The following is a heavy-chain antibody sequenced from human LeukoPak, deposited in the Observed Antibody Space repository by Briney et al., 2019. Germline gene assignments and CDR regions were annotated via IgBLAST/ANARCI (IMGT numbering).Heavy chain of an antibody. CDR2: ISYDGSNK. Sequence: WGSLRLSCAASGFTFSSYAMHWVRQAPGKGLEWMAVISYDGSNKYYADSVKGRFTISRDNSKNTLYLQMNSLRAEDTAVYYCARDKPYFDYWGQGTLVTVSS. V-gene: IGHV3-30-3*01. J-gene: IGHJ4*02. CDR1: GFTFSSYA. CDR3: ARDKPYFDY.